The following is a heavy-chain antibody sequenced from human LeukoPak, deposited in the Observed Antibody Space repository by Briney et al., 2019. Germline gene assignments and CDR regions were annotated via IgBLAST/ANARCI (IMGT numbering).Heavy chain of an antibody. CDR1: GYTFTSYD. CDR2: MNPNSGNT. Sequence: GASVKVSCKASGYTFTSYDINWVRQATGQGLEWMGWMNPNSGNTSYAQKFQGRVTMTRDTSTSTVYMELSSLRSEDTAVYYCARAGVRSRHWFDPWGQGTLVTVSS. D-gene: IGHD4-17*01. CDR3: ARAGVRSRHWFDP. J-gene: IGHJ5*02. V-gene: IGHV1-8*01.